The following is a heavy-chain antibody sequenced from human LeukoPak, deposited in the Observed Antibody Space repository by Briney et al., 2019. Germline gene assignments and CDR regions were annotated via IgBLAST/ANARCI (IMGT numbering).Heavy chain of an antibody. CDR1: GGSISSQY. V-gene: IGHV4-4*07. CDR2: IYTSGGT. J-gene: IGHJ6*02. Sequence: PSETLSLTCTVSGGSISSQYWTWIRQPAGKGLEWIGRIYTSGGTNFNPSLKSRVTMSVHTSKNQISLKLSSVTAADTAVYYCARSSHLVYGMDVWGQGTTVTVSS. D-gene: IGHD6-6*01. CDR3: ARSSHLVYGMDV.